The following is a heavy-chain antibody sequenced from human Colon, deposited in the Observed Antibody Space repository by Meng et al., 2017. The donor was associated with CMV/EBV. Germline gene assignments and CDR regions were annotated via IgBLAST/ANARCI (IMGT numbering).Heavy chain of an antibody. V-gene: IGHV1-2*02. CDR3: ARAPYSGIHLTNDY. Sequence: ASVKVSCKASGYTFTSYYIHWVRQAPGQGLEWMGWINTNSGDAYYAEKFQGRVTVTRDTSITTVYMQLGRLKSDDTAVYFCARAPYSGIHLTNDYWGQGTLVTVSS. CDR2: INTNSGDA. J-gene: IGHJ4*02. CDR1: GYTFTSYY. D-gene: IGHD1-26*01.